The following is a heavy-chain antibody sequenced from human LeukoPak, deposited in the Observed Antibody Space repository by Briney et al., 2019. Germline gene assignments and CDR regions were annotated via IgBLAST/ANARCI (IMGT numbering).Heavy chain of an antibody. J-gene: IGHJ4*02. CDR2: ISSSSSIM. V-gene: IGHV3-48*01. Sequence: GGSLRLSCAASGFTFSSYSMNWVRQAPGKGLEWVSYISSSSSIMDYADSVKGRFTISRDNAKNSLYLQMNSLRAEDTAVYYCARARGYSYGYSDYWGQGTLVTISS. CDR1: GFTFSSYS. D-gene: IGHD5-18*01. CDR3: ARARGYSYGYSDY.